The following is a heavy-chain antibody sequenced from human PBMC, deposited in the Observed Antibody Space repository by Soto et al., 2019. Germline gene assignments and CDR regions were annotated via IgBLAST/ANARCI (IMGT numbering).Heavy chain of an antibody. J-gene: IGHJ4*02. CDR2: ISYDGSNK. Sequence: GGSLRLSCAASGFTFSSYAMHWVRQAPGKGLEWVAVISYDGSNKYYADSVKGRFTISRDNSKNTLYLQMNSLRAEDTAVYYCARGSVDTAMVFGIPGFDYWGQGTLVTVSS. V-gene: IGHV3-30-3*01. D-gene: IGHD5-18*01. CDR1: GFTFSSYA. CDR3: ARGSVDTAMVFGIPGFDY.